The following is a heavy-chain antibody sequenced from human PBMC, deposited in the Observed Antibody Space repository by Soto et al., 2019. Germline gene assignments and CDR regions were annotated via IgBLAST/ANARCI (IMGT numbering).Heavy chain of an antibody. CDR1: GYSFPGYF. D-gene: IGHD3-9*01. CDR2: NKLTTGAT. CDR3: AREKDSDILTVYTTAGGLDY. V-gene: IGHV1-2*02. Sequence: ASVKVSCKASGYSFPGYFVHWVGQAPGPGREWMGWNKLTTGATNYAQKYQGRATMTRDTSTTTASMELSSLRSDDPAVYYCAREKDSDILTVYTTAGGLDYWGQGTQVTVSS. J-gene: IGHJ4*02.